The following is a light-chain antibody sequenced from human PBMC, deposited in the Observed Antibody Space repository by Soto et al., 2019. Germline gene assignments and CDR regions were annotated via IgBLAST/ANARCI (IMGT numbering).Light chain of an antibody. CDR3: QPANSFPLT. V-gene: IGKV1-12*01. Sequence: DIQMTQSPSSVSSSVGDRVTITCRTSQGISSCLAWYQQKQGKEPRLLLYAASSLGTGVPSRFSGSGSGTEFTLTISSLQPEDFATYYCQPANSFPLTFGEGTKVEIK. CDR1: QGISSC. J-gene: IGKJ4*01. CDR2: AAS.